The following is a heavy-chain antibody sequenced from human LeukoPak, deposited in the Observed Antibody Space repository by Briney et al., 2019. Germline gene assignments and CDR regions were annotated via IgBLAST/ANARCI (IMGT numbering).Heavy chain of an antibody. D-gene: IGHD2-15*01. CDR2: IYPGDSDT. CDR3: ARARYCSGGSCYFDY. J-gene: IGHJ4*02. Sequence: GESLKISCKGSGYSFTSYWIGWVRQMPEKGLEWMGIIYPGDSDTGYSPSFQGQVTISADKSISTAYLQWSSLKASDTAMYYCARARYCSGGSCYFDYWGQGTLVTVSS. V-gene: IGHV5-51*01. CDR1: GYSFTSYW.